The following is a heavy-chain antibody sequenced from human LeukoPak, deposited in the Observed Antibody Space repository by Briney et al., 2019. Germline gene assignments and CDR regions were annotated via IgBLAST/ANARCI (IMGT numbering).Heavy chain of an antibody. CDR3: ARDSVVTATGGFFDH. CDR2: IFYRSKWYN. CDR1: GDSVSSNSAA. Sequence: SQTLSLTCAISGDSVSSNSAAWNWIRQSPSRGLEWLVTIFYRSKWYNDYAASVKSRIAINPDTSKNQISLQLNSVTPEDTAVYYCARDSVVTATGGFFDHWGQGTLVTVSS. J-gene: IGHJ4*02. D-gene: IGHD2-21*02. V-gene: IGHV6-1*01.